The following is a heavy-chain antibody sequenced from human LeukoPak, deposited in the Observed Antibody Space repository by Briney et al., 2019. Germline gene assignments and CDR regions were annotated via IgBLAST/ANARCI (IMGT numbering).Heavy chain of an antibody. CDR2: IKHDGSEK. J-gene: IGHJ5*02. CDR1: GLTFSGQW. CDR3: AYINNLYH. V-gene: IGHV3-7*01. D-gene: IGHD1-20*01. Sequence: GGSLRLSCVASGLTFSGQWMNWVRQAPGQGLEWVANIKHDGSEKYYVDSVKGRFTISREDGKNSLSLQMNNVRAEDTAVYYCAYINNLYHWGQGTLVTVSS.